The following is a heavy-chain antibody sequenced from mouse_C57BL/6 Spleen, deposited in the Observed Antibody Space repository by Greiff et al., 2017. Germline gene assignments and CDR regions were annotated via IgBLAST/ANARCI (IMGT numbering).Heavy chain of an antibody. CDR1: GYTFTSYW. J-gene: IGHJ1*03. CDR2: INPSNGGT. CDR3: ARGGSTTVVDWYFDV. D-gene: IGHD1-1*01. Sequence: VQLQQPGTELVKPGASVKLSCKASGYTFTSYWMHWVKQRPGQGLEWIGNINPSNGGTNYNEKFKSKATLTVDKSSRTAYMQLSSLTSEDSAVYYCARGGSTTVVDWYFDVWGTGTTVTVSS. V-gene: IGHV1-53*01.